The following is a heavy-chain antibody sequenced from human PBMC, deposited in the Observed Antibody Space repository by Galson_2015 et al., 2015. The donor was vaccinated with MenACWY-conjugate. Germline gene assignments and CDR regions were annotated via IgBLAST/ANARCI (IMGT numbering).Heavy chain of an antibody. CDR1: GFTFSSYW. CDR2: ITNDGIRT. Sequence: SLRLSCAASGFTFSSYWMHWVRHPPGKGLMWVSRITNDGIRTTYPDSVKGRFTISRDNAKNTLYLQMDSLRAEDTAVYYCARDGSYNFDYWGQGVLVTVSS. V-gene: IGHV3-74*03. CDR3: ARDGSYNFDY. J-gene: IGHJ4*02. D-gene: IGHD3-10*01.